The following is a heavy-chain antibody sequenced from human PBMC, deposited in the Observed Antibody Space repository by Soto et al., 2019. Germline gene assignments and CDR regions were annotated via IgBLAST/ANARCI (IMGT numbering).Heavy chain of an antibody. CDR2: IYPGDSDT. V-gene: IGHV5-51*01. J-gene: IGHJ4*02. Sequence: GESLKISCQGSGYSFSSYWIGCGGLRPWQGPEWMGIIYPGDSDTRYSPSFHGQVTISADKSISTAYLQWSSLRASDTAMYYCARQIYDSDTGPNFQYYFDSWGQGTPVTVSS. CDR1: GYSFSSYW. D-gene: IGHD3-22*01. CDR3: ARQIYDSDTGPNFQYYFDS.